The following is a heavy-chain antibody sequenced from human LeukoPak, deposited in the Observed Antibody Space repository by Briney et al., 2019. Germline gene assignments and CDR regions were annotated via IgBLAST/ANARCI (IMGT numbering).Heavy chain of an antibody. Sequence: SVKVSCKASGGTFSSYAISWVRQAPGQGLEWMGGIIPIFGTANYAQKFQGRVTITTDGSTSTAYMELSSLRSEDTAVYYCARGSQDSSGYYYVGFDYWGQGTLVTVSS. V-gene: IGHV1-69*05. CDR1: GGTFSSYA. J-gene: IGHJ4*02. D-gene: IGHD3-22*01. CDR2: IIPIFGTA. CDR3: ARGSQDSSGYYYVGFDY.